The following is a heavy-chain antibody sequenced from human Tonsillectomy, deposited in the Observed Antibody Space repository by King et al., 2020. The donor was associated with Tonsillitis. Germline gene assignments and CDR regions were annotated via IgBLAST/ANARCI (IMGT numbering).Heavy chain of an antibody. V-gene: IGHV1-69*01. J-gene: IGHJ6*03. Sequence: VQLVESGAEVKKPGSSVKVSCKASGGAFSKYAISWVRQAPGQRLEWMVGIIPPFGTAEYALRFQGRVTITADESTSTAYMELSSLRSEDSAVYYCARAHSSGYWAYNYYMDVWGKGTTVTVSS. D-gene: IGHD3-22*01. CDR2: IIPPFGTA. CDR1: GGAFSKYA. CDR3: ARAHSSGYWAYNYYMDV.